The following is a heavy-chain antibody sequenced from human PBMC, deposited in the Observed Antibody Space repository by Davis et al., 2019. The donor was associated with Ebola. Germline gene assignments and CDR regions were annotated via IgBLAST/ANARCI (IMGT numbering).Heavy chain of an antibody. J-gene: IGHJ6*02. V-gene: IGHV3-30*02. Sequence: GESLKISCAASGFTFSSHGMHWVRQAPGKGLEWVAFIRFDGSNKYYADSVKGRFTISRDNSNNMLYAQMNSLRAEDTAVYYCAGPSGMDVWGQGTTVTVSS. CDR2: IRFDGSNK. CDR1: GFTFSSHG. CDR3: AGPSGMDV.